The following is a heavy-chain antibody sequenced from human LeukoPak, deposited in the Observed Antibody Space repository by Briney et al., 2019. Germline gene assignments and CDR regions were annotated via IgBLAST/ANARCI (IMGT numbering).Heavy chain of an antibody. Sequence: PGRSLRLAWAAAGFTFSSYAMHWVRQAPGKGREWVAVISYDGSNKYYAESVKGRFTISRDNSKNTLYLQMNSLRAEDTAVYYCARGKWFGELFVDYWGQGTLVTVSS. J-gene: IGHJ4*02. CDR1: GFTFSSYA. CDR2: ISYDGSNK. V-gene: IGHV3-30-3*01. D-gene: IGHD3-10*01. CDR3: ARGKWFGELFVDY.